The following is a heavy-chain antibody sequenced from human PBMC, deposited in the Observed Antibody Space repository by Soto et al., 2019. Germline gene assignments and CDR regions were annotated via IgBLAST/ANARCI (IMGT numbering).Heavy chain of an antibody. J-gene: IGHJ6*02. CDR3: AKSLSTAVNYGLDV. CDR2: ISDDGDST. Sequence: GVLRLSCGASGFTFSDNAMTWVRQAPGKGLGWVSSISDDGDSTYYADSVKGRFAVSRDNSKNTLFLHMNSLGAEDTAVYYCAKSLSTAVNYGLDVWGQGTSVTVSS. V-gene: IGHV3-23*01. D-gene: IGHD2-2*01. CDR1: GFTFSDNA.